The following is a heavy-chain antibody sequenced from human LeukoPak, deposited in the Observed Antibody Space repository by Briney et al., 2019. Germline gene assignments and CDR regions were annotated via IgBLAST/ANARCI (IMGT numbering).Heavy chain of an antibody. CDR1: GGSISSSSYY. D-gene: IGHD6-13*01. V-gene: IGHV4-39*01. J-gene: IGHJ4*02. CDR2: IYYSGST. CDR3: ARLGVSSWYIDY. Sequence: PSETLSPTCTVSGGSISSSSYYWGWIRQPPGKGLEWIGSIYYSGSTYYNPSLKSRVTISVDTSKNQFSLKLSSVTAADTAVCYCARLGVSSWYIDYWGQGTLVTVSS.